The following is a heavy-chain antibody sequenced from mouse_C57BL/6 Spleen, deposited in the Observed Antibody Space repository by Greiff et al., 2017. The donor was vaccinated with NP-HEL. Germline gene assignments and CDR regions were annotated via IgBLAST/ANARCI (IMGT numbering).Heavy chain of an antibody. D-gene: IGHD3-3*01. Sequence: QVQLQQPGAELVMPGASVKLSCKASGYTFTSYWMHWVKQRPGQGLEWIGEIDPSDSYTNYNQKFKGKSTLTVDKSSSTAYMQLSSLTSEDSAVYYCARGLNFDYWGQGTTLTVSS. CDR1: GYTFTSYW. V-gene: IGHV1-69*01. J-gene: IGHJ2*01. CDR2: IDPSDSYT. CDR3: ARGLNFDY.